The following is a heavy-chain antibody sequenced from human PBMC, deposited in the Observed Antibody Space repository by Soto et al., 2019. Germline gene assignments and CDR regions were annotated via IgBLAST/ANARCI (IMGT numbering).Heavy chain of an antibody. V-gene: IGHV4-61*02. CDR1: GGSISSGGYY. J-gene: IGHJ4*02. Sequence: SETLSLTCTVSGGSISSGGYYWSWIRQPAGKGLEWIGRIHSSGTTNYNPSLKSRVTMSVDTSKNQFSLKLTSVTAADTAVYYCARDRIIGTSYSDYWGQGILVTVSS. D-gene: IGHD1-7*01. CDR3: ARDRIIGTSYSDY. CDR2: IHSSGTT.